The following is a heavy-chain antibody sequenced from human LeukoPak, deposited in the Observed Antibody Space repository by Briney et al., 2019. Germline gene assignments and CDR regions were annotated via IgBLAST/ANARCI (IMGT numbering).Heavy chain of an antibody. J-gene: IGHJ6*02. V-gene: IGHV3-66*02. CDR2: IYSGGST. CDR3: ARGGKIYYYYGMDV. D-gene: IGHD4-23*01. Sequence: GSLRLSCAASGFPVSSNYMSWVRQAPGKGLEWVSVIYSGGSTYYADSVKSRFTISRDNSKNTLYLQMNSLRAEDTAVYYCARGGKIYYYYGMDVWGQGTTVTVSS. CDR1: GFPVSSNY.